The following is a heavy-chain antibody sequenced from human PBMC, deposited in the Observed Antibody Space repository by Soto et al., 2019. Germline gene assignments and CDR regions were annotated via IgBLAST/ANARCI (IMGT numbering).Heavy chain of an antibody. V-gene: IGHV1-69*01. CDR1: GGTFSSYA. D-gene: IGHD4-17*01. CDR3: ASDRVGPPADGVYNWFSP. Sequence: QVQLVQSGAEVKKPGSSVKVSCKASGGTFSSYAISWVRQAPGQGHEWMGGIIPIFGTANYAQKFQGRVTVTADDATRPACVDVSSFRSEDTAVYYCASDRVGPPADGVYNWFSPWGQGTVVTVSS. J-gene: IGHJ5*02. CDR2: IIPIFGTA.